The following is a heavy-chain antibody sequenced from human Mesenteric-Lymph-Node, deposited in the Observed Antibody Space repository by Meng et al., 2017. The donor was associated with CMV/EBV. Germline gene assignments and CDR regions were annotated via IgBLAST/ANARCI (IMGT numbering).Heavy chain of an antibody. D-gene: IGHD2-21*01. CDR1: GGTFSRNA. CDR2: IIPILGIA. CDR3: ARGPYCGGDCYAIDY. J-gene: IGHJ4*02. Sequence: SVKVSCKASGGTFSRNAINWVRQAPGQGLEWMGGIIPILGIANYAQKFQGRVTTTADKSTSTAYMELSSLRSEDTAVYYCARGPYCGGDCYAIDYWGQGTLVTVSS. V-gene: IGHV1-69*10.